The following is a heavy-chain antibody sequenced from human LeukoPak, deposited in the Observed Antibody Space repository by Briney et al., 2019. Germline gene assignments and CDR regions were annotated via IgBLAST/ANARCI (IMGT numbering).Heavy chain of an antibody. CDR1: GGFISSYY. Sequence: PSETLSLTCTVSGGFISSYYWSWIRQPPGKGLEWIGYMYYSGSTNYNPSLKSRVTISVDTSKNQFSLKLSSVTAADTAVYYCARHGDYVDYFDYWGQGTLVTVSS. CDR3: ARHGDYVDYFDY. D-gene: IGHD4-17*01. CDR2: MYYSGST. V-gene: IGHV4-59*08. J-gene: IGHJ4*02.